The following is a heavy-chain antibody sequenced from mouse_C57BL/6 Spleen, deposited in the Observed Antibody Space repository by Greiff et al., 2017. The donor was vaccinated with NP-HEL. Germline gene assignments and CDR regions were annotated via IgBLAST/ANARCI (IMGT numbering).Heavy chain of an antibody. CDR1: GFSFNTYA. CDR2: IRSKSNNYAT. D-gene: IGHD1-1*01. J-gene: IGHJ4*01. V-gene: IGHV10-1*01. CDR3: VRHASSYGGEY. Sequence: EVQLVESGGGLVQPKGSLKLSCAASGFSFNTYAMNWVRQAPGKGLEWVARIRSKSNNYATYYADSVKDRFTISRDDSESMLYLQINNLETENTAMYYCVRHASSYGGEYWGQGTPVTVSS.